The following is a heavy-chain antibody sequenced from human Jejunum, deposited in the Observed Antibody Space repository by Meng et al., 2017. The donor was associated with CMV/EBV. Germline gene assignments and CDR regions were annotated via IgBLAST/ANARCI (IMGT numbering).Heavy chain of an antibody. J-gene: IGHJ4*02. CDR2: IRYDGSNK. V-gene: IGHV3-30*02. D-gene: IGHD3-9*01. CDR3: VASYYDIVTGYSKFDY. Sequence: FTFSSYGIHWVRQAPGKGLDWVAFIRYDGSNKYYADSMKSRFTISRDNFKNTLYLQMNSLRAEDTAVYYCVASYYDIVTGYSKFDYWGQGTLVTVSS. CDR1: FTFSSYG.